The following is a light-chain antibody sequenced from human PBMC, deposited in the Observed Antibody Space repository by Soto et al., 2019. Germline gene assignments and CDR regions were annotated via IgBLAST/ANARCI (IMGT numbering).Light chain of an antibody. CDR3: QQANSFPLT. J-gene: IGKJ4*01. Sequence: DIQMTQSPSSVSASVGDRVTITCRASQDISSWLDRYQQKPGKAPNLLIYAASSLQSGVPSRFSGSRSGTDFTLTISSLQPEDFATYYCQQANSFPLTFGGGTKVEIK. V-gene: IGKV1-12*01. CDR2: AAS. CDR1: QDISSW.